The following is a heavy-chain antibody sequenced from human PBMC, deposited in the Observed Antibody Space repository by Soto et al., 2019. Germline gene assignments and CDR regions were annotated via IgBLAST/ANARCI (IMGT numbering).Heavy chain of an antibody. CDR1: GGSISSGDYY. CDR3: AREMLVPAAIANWFDP. V-gene: IGHV4-30-4*01. Sequence: QVQLQESGPGLVKPSQTLSLTCTVSGGSISSGDYYWSWIRQPPGKGLEWIGYIYYSGSTYYNPSLKSRVTISVDTSKNQFSLKLSSVTAADTAVYYCAREMLVPAAIANWFDPRGQGTLVTVSS. J-gene: IGHJ5*02. D-gene: IGHD2-2*02. CDR2: IYYSGST.